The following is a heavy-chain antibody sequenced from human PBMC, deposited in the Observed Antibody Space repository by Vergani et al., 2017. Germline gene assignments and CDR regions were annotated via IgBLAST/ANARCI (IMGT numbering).Heavy chain of an antibody. J-gene: IGHJ4*02. CDR3: ARGGAFWSGYYFDY. D-gene: IGHD3-3*01. CDR1: GFTFSSYS. CDR2: ISSSSSTI. Sequence: EVQLVESGGVVVQPGGSLRLSCAASGFTFSSYSMNWVRQAPGKGLEWVSYISSSSSTIYYADSVKGRFTISRDNAKNSLYLQMNSLRAEDTAVYYCARGGAFWSGYYFDYWGQGTLVTVSS. V-gene: IGHV3-48*01.